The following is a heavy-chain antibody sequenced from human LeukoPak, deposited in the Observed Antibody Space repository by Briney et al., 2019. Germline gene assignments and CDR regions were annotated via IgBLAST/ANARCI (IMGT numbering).Heavy chain of an antibody. V-gene: IGHV1-18*04. Sequence: ASVKVSCKASGYTFTSYYMHWVRQAPGQGLEWMGWISASNGDTTYAQKFQGRVTMTTDTPTNTAYMELRSLRSDDTAVYYCARASDFWSGYEYYYYYYYMDVWGKGTTVTVSS. CDR1: GYTFTSYY. CDR2: ISASNGDT. CDR3: ARASDFWSGYEYYYYYYYMDV. J-gene: IGHJ6*03. D-gene: IGHD3-3*01.